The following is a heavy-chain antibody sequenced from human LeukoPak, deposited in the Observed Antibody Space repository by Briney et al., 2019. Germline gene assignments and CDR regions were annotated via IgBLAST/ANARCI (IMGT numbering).Heavy chain of an antibody. CDR2: IYYSGST. J-gene: IGHJ5*02. D-gene: IGHD2-15*01. CDR3: ARGRGGGGSSNNWLDP. V-gene: IGHV4-59*01. CDR1: GASITTYY. Sequence: SETLSLTCTVSGASITTYYWSWIRQPPGKGLEWIGYIYYSGSTDYNPSLRSRLTISLDTSKNQFSLKLSSVTAADTAVYYCARGRGGGGSSNNWLDPWGQGSLVIVSS.